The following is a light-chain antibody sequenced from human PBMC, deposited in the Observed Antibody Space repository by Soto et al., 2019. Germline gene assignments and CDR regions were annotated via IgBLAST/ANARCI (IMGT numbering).Light chain of an antibody. J-gene: IGKJ2*01. Sequence: EIVLTQSPGTLSLSPGGRATLSCRVSQSVSSYLAWYQQKPGQAPRLLIYGASTRATGIPDRFSGSGSETDFTLTISRLEPEDFAVYYCQQYGSSPYTLGQGTKLEIK. CDR2: GAS. CDR1: QSVSSY. V-gene: IGKV3-20*01. CDR3: QQYGSSPYT.